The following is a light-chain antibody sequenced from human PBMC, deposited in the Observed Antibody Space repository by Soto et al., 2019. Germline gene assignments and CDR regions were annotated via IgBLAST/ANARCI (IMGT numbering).Light chain of an antibody. CDR2: DVS. J-gene: IGLJ1*01. V-gene: IGLV2-14*01. Sequence: QPVLTQPASVSGSPGLSIAISCTGTSSDVGGYNSVSWYQQHPGKAPKLMIYDVSNRPSGVSNRFSGSKSGNTASLTISGLHAEDEGDYYCSSYTTGGSYVFGTGTKLTVL. CDR1: SSDVGGYNS. CDR3: SSYTTGGSYV.